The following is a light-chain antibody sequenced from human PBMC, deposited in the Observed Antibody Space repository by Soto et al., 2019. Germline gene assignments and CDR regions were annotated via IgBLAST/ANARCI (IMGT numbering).Light chain of an antibody. CDR2: NVS. V-gene: IGLV2-14*01. Sequence: QSALTQPASVSGSPGQSITISCTGTSNDVGGYNYVSWYQQHPGKAPKLMIYNVSNRPSGVSNRFSGSKSGNTASLTISGLQAEDEGHYYCSSFTSTNTVLFGGGTKVTVL. CDR1: SNDVGGYNY. CDR3: SSFTSTNTVL. J-gene: IGLJ2*01.